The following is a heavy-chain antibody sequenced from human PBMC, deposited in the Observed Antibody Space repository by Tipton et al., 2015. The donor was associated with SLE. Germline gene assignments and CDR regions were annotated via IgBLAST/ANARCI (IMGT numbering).Heavy chain of an antibody. Sequence: TLSLTCTVSGGSISSHYWTWIRQPPGKGLEWIGYFYYSGGTSYNPSLKSRVTISLDTSKSQFSLKLRSVTAADTAVYYCSEGYYFDYWGQGTLVTVSS. V-gene: IGHV4-59*03. J-gene: IGHJ4*02. CDR3: SEGYYFDY. CDR2: FYYSGGT. CDR1: GGSISSHY.